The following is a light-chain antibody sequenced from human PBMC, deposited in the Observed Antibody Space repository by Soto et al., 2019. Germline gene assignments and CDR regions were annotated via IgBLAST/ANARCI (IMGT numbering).Light chain of an antibody. Sequence: QSVLTQPPSASGTPGQRVIISCSGSSSNIGSTTVSWYQQLPGTAPKLRIYSNNQRPSVVPDRFSGSRSGTSASLAISGLHSGAEADYYCATWDDSLNGEVFGEGTTLTV. J-gene: IGLJ2*01. CDR1: SSNIGSTT. CDR2: SNN. CDR3: ATWDDSLNGEV. V-gene: IGLV1-44*01.